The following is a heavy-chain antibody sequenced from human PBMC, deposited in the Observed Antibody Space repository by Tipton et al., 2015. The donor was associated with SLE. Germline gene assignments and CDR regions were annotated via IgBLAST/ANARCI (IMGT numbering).Heavy chain of an antibody. J-gene: IGHJ4*02. V-gene: IGHV4-39*07. Sequence: TLSLTCTVSGGSIRGSTYYWGWIRQPPGKGLEWIGSLDYSGSTYYNPSLKSRINISVDTSKNQFSLKLSSVTAADTVVYYCARAVGDTSGYLDYWGLGTLVTVSS. CDR1: GGSIRGSTYY. CDR2: LDYSGST. CDR3: ARAVGDTSGYLDY. D-gene: IGHD3-22*01.